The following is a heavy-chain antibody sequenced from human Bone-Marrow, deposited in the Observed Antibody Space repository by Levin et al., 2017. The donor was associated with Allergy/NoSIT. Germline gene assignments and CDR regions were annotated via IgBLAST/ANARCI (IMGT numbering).Heavy chain of an antibody. CDR3: AREFLGGPDY. CDR1: GFTFTTYW. D-gene: IGHD2-15*01. CDR2: INEDGSVK. V-gene: IGHV3-7*04. Sequence: GGSLRLSCEVSGFTFTTYWMTWVRQAPGKGLEWVANINEDGSVKYHVDSVKGRFTISRDNAKNSLFLHMNSLRVEDAALYYCAREFLGGPDYWGQGTLVTVSS. J-gene: IGHJ4*02.